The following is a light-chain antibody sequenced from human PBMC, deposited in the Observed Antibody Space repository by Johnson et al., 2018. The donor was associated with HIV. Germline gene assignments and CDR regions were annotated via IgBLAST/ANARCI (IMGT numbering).Light chain of an antibody. CDR2: ENN. V-gene: IGLV1-51*02. J-gene: IGLJ1*01. Sequence: SVLTQPPSVSAAPGQKVTISCSGSSSNIGNNYVSWYQQLPGTAPKLLIYENNKRPSGIPDPFSGSMSGTSATLGITGLQTGDEADYYCGTWDNSLSTGGVFGTGTKVTVL. CDR1: SSNIGNNY. CDR3: GTWDNSLSTGGV.